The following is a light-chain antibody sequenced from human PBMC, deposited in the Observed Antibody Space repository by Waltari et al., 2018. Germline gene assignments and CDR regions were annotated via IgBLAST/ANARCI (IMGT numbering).Light chain of an antibody. J-gene: IGLJ3*02. CDR2: KDS. V-gene: IGLV3-25*03. CDR1: ALAKHH. Sequence: SSELPQPPSLSVSPGQTAKITCSGEALAKHHTYWYQQKSGQAPVLLIYKDSGRPSMIAERFSGASSGTTVTLTISGVQAEDEADYFCQSSDSSGTWVFGGGTKLTVL. CDR3: QSSDSSGTWV.